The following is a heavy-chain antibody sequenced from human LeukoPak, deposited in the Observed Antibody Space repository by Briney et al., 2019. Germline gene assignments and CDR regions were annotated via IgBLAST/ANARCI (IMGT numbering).Heavy chain of an antibody. D-gene: IGHD3-22*01. CDR2: IYYSGST. Sequence: SETLSLTCTVSGGSISSYYWSWIRQPPGKGLEWIGYIYYSGSTKYTPSLKSRVTISVDTSKNQCSLKLSSVTAAVTAVYYCARGVGDSSGYYYSGFDYWGQGTLVTVSS. J-gene: IGHJ4*02. CDR1: GGSISSYY. CDR3: ARGVGDSSGYYYSGFDY. V-gene: IGHV4-59*01.